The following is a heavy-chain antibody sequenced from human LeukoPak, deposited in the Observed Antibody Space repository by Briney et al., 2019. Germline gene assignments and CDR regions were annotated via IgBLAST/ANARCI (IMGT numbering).Heavy chain of an antibody. CDR1: GFTFNNYD. Sequence: PGGTLRLSCATSGFTFNNYDMSWVRQAPGKGPEWVSAISGSGGSTYYADSVKGRFTISGDNSKNTLYLQMNSLRAEDTAVYYCAKDEADVVVVAAEPGAFDIWGQGTMVTVSS. J-gene: IGHJ3*02. V-gene: IGHV3-23*01. D-gene: IGHD2-15*01. CDR3: AKDEADVVVVAAEPGAFDI. CDR2: ISGSGGST.